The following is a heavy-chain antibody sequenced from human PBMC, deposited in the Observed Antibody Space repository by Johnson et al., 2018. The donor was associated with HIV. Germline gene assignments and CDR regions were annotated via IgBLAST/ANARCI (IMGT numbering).Heavy chain of an antibody. CDR1: GFTVSSNY. J-gene: IGHJ3*02. D-gene: IGHD4-17*01. Sequence: YRVDSRGGLVQPVESLRLSFTASGFTVSSNYMSWVRQAPGKGLEWVSVIYSGGSTYYADSVKGRFTISRDNSKNTLYLQMNSLRAEDTAVYYCARDVTKDAFDIWGQGTMVTVSS. CDR3: ARDVTKDAFDI. V-gene: IGHV3-66*01. CDR2: IYSGGST.